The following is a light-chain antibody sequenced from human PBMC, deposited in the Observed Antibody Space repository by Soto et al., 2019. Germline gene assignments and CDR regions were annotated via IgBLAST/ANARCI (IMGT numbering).Light chain of an antibody. CDR2: EVS. CDR3: SSYTSSSTYV. J-gene: IGLJ1*01. Sequence: SALAQPASVSGSPGQSITISCTGTSSDVGDYNYVSWYQQVPGKAPKVMIYEVSNRPSGVSNRFSGSKSGITASLTISGLQAEDEADYSCSSYTSSSTYVFGTGTKVTVL. V-gene: IGLV2-14*01. CDR1: SSDVGDYNY.